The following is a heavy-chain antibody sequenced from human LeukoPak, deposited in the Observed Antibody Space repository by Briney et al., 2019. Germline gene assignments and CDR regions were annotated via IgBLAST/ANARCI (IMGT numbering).Heavy chain of an antibody. V-gene: IGHV4-59*08. CDR1: GGSISSYY. J-gene: IGHJ4*02. CDR2: IYYSGST. D-gene: IGHD3-10*01. CDR3: AGTKSYYYGSGSLYYFDY. Sequence: SETLSLTCTVSGGSISSYYWSWIRQPPGKGLEWIGYIYYSGSTNYNPPLKSRVTISVDTSKNQFSLKLSSVTAADTAVYYCAGTKSYYYGSGSLYYFDYWGQGTLVTVSS.